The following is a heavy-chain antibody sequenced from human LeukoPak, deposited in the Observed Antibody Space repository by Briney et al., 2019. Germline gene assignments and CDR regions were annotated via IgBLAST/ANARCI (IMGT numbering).Heavy chain of an antibody. Sequence: SETLSLTCTVSGGSISSYYWSWIRQPPGKGLECIGHVYYSGSTDYNPSLKSRLTISVDSSMNQFSLKLSSVTAADTAVYYCARDRSSENYRYFDYWGQGTLVTVSS. CDR2: VYYSGST. J-gene: IGHJ4*02. D-gene: IGHD1-7*01. CDR1: GGSISSYY. CDR3: ARDRSSENYRYFDY. V-gene: IGHV4-59*01.